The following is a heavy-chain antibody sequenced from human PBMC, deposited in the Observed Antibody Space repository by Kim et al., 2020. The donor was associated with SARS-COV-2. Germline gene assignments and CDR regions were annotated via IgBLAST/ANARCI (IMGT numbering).Heavy chain of an antibody. Sequence: GGSMRLSCAASGFTFSSYSMNWVRQAPGKGLEWVSSISSSSSYIYYAASVKGRFTISRDNAKNSLYLQMNSLRAEDTAVYYCARDRTPPYYYGSGSYYIALFDYWGQGTLVTVSS. CDR3: ARDRTPPYYYGSGSYYIALFDY. CDR1: GFTFSSYS. V-gene: IGHV3-21*01. D-gene: IGHD3-10*01. CDR2: ISSSSSYI. J-gene: IGHJ4*02.